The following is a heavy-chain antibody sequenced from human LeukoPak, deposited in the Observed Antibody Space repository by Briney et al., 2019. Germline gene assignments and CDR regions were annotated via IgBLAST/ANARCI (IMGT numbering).Heavy chain of an antibody. CDR1: GFTFSRNW. V-gene: IGHV3-7*01. CDR2: IKQDGSEK. Sequence: PGGSLRLSCAGSGFTFSRNWMNWVRQAPGKGLEWVANIKQDGSEKYYVDSVKGRFTISRDNAKNSLHLHMNSLRVEDTAVYYCAGGVGWLADNWGQGTLVTVSS. D-gene: IGHD6-19*01. CDR3: AGGVGWLADN. J-gene: IGHJ4*02.